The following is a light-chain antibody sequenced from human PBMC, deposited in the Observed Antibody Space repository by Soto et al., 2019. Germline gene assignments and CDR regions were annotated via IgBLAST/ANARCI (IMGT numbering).Light chain of an antibody. Sequence: EIVLTQSPATLSLSPGERATLSCRASQSVSSYLAWYQQKPGQAPRLLIYDASNRATGIPARFSGSGSGTDFTLTISSIEPEDFEVYYCQQRSNWPLTFGGGTKVEIK. CDR3: QQRSNWPLT. CDR2: DAS. J-gene: IGKJ4*01. CDR1: QSVSSY. V-gene: IGKV3-11*01.